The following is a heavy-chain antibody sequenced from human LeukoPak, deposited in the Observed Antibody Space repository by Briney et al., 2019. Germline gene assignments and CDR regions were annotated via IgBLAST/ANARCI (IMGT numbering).Heavy chain of an antibody. D-gene: IGHD5-18*01. J-gene: IGHJ4*02. Sequence: SETLSLTCAVYGGSFSGYYWSWIRQPPGKGLEWIGEINHSGSTNYNPSLKSRVTISVDTSKNQFSLKLSSVTAADTAVYYCARAPVQLWAAAFDYWGQGTLVTVSS. CDR1: GGSFSGYY. CDR2: INHSGST. V-gene: IGHV4-34*01. CDR3: ARAPVQLWAAAFDY.